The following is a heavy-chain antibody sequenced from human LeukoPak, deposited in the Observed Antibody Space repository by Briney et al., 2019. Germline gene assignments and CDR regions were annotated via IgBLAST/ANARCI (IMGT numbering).Heavy chain of an antibody. CDR3: ATQAGYSGYLNHFDY. CDR2: IYNDGST. V-gene: IGHV3-66*01. CDR1: GFTVSGNY. Sequence: GGSLRLSCAASGFTVSGNYMSWVRQAPGKGLEWVSVIYNDGSTHYADSVKGRFTISRDNSKNTLYLQMNSLRAEDTAVYYCATQAGYSGYLNHFDYWGQGTLVTVSS. D-gene: IGHD5-12*01. J-gene: IGHJ4*02.